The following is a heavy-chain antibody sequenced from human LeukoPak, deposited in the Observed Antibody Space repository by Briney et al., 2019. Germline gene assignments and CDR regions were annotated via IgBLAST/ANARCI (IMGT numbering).Heavy chain of an antibody. CDR1: GFTFSSYA. Sequence: GGSLRLSCAASGFTFSSYAMSWVRQAPGAGLEWVSAISVSGGSTYYADSVKRQFTISRDNSKNTLYLQMNSLRAEDTAVYYCANYDSSGYHAFDIWGQGTMVSVSS. CDR2: ISVSGGST. J-gene: IGHJ3*02. D-gene: IGHD3-22*01. CDR3: ANYDSSGYHAFDI. V-gene: IGHV3-23*01.